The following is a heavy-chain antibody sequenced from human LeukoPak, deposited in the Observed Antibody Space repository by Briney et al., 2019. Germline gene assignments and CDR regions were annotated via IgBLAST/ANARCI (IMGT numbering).Heavy chain of an antibody. V-gene: IGHV3-15*01. J-gene: IGHJ4*02. Sequence: GGSLRLSCAASGFTFSNAWMSWVRQAPGKGLEWVGRIKSKTDGGTTDYAAPVKGRFTISRDDSKNTLYLQMNSLKTEDTAVYYCTTDLGGGWPYDYWGQGTLVTVSS. CDR3: TTDLGGGWPYDY. D-gene: IGHD6-19*01. CDR2: IKSKTDGGTT. CDR1: GFTFSNAW.